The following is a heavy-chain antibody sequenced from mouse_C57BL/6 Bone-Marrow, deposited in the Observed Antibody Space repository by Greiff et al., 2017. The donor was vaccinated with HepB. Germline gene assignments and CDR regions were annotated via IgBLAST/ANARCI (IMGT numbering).Heavy chain of an antibody. CDR3: ESDYGNPYYWDY. J-gene: IGHJ2*01. V-gene: IGHV1-55*01. Sequence: QVQLQQPGAELVKPGASVKMSCKASGYTFTSYWITWVKPRPGQGLEWIGDIYPGSGSTNYNEKFYSKVTLTVDTSSSTAYMQLGSLTSADSAVDYCESDYGNPYYWDYWGQGTTLTVSA. CDR1: GYTFTSYW. D-gene: IGHD2-1*01. CDR2: IYPGSGST.